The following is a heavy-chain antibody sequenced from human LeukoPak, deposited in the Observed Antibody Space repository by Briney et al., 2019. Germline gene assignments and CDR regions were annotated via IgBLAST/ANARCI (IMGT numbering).Heavy chain of an antibody. CDR1: GFTFSDFY. CDR2: ISISGTTT. Sequence: GGSLRLSCAASGFTFSDFYMGWIRQAPGKGLEWVSYISISGTTTNYADSVKGRSTISRDDARNSLYLQMNSLRAEDTAVYYCAKDILAAGLFFDYWGQGTLVTVSS. J-gene: IGHJ4*02. D-gene: IGHD6-13*01. V-gene: IGHV3-11*01. CDR3: AKDILAAGLFFDY.